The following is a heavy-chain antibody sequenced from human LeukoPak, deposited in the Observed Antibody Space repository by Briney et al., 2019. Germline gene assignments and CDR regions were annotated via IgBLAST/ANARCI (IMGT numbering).Heavy chain of an antibody. J-gene: IGHJ3*02. CDR1: GFSFSDYY. D-gene: IGHD6-19*01. V-gene: IGHV3-11*04. CDR2: ISGSGGAT. Sequence: PGGSLRLSCAASGFSFSDYYMSWIRQAPGKGLEWVSYISGSGGATYYADSVKGRFTISRDNTDNSLFLQMSSLRAEDTAVYYCARERRQWQTFDIWGQGTMVTVSS. CDR3: ARERRQWQTFDI.